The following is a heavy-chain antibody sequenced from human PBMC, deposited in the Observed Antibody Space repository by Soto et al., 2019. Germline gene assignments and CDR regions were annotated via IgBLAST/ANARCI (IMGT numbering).Heavy chain of an antibody. J-gene: IGHJ3*02. CDR3: ARVTAVVVDAFDI. V-gene: IGHV1-46*03. Sequence: ASVKVSCKASGYTFTSYYMHWVRQAPGQGLEWMGIINPSGGSTSYAQKFQGRVTMTRDTSTSTVYMELSSLRSEDTAVCYCARVTAVVVDAFDIWGQGTMVTVSS. D-gene: IGHD3-22*01. CDR2: INPSGGST. CDR1: GYTFTSYY.